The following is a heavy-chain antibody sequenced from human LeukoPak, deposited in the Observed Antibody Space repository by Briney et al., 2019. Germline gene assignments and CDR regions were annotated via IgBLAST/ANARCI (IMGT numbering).Heavy chain of an antibody. CDR3: AKGHSDYGTGFDW. D-gene: IGHD4-17*01. J-gene: IGHJ4*02. Sequence: GGSLTLSCAASGITFGTYAMSWVRQAPGKGLECVSVISGGGGSTYYADSVKGRFTISRDNSKKTFYLQMSSLRAEDTAVYYCAKGHSDYGTGFDWWGQGTLVTVSS. CDR2: ISGGGGST. V-gene: IGHV3-23*01. CDR1: GITFGTYA.